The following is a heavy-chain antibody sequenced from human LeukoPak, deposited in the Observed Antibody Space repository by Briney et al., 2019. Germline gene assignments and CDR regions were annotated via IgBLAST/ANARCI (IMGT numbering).Heavy chain of an antibody. V-gene: IGHV1-8*02. CDR1: GYTFTTYG. Sequence: EASVKVSCKASGYTFTTYGISWVRQATGQGLEWMGWMNPNSGNTGYTQKFQGRVTMTRNTSISTAYMELSSLRSEDTAVYYCARGRGSGHKENWFDPWGQGTLVTVSS. CDR3: ARGRGSGHKENWFDP. D-gene: IGHD6-19*01. CDR2: MNPNSGNT. J-gene: IGHJ5*02.